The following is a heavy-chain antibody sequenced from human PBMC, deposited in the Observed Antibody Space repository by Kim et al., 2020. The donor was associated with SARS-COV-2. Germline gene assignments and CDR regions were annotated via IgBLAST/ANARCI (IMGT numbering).Heavy chain of an antibody. D-gene: IGHD3-3*01. CDR1: GGSISSGGYS. V-gene: IGHV4-30-2*01. CDR3: AREDTIFGVQGSWFDP. CDR2: IYHSGST. J-gene: IGHJ5*02. Sequence: SETLSLTCAVSGGSISSGGYSWSWIRQPPGKGLEWIGYIYHSGSTYYNPSLKSRVTISVDRSKNQFSLKLSSVTAADTAVYYCAREDTIFGVQGSWFDPWGQGTLVTVSS.